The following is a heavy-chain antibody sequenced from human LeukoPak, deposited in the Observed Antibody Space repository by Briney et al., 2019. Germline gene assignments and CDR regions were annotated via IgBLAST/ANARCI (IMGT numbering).Heavy chain of an antibody. V-gene: IGHV4-4*07. CDR1: GGSISSYS. CDR2: IHTSGST. J-gene: IGHJ4*02. Sequence: SETLSLTCTVSGGSISSYSWSWIRQPAGKGLEWIGRIHTSGSTNYNPSLSSRVTMSVDTSKNQFSLNLRSVTAADTAVYYCAREGDYSSAWSPFDYWGQRTLVTVSS. CDR3: AREGDYSSAWSPFDY. D-gene: IGHD6-19*01.